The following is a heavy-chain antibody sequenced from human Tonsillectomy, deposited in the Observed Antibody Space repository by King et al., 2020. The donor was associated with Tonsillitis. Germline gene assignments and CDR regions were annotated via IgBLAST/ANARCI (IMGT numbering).Heavy chain of an antibody. CDR1: GFTFSSYG. J-gene: IGHJ6*02. Sequence: VQLVESGGGVVQPGRSLRLSCAASGFTFSSYGMHWVRQAPGKGLEWVAVISYDGSNKYHADSVKGRFTISRDNSKNTLYLQMNSLRAEDTAVYYCAKVPRDRRSHHYYGMEVWGQGTTVTVSS. V-gene: IGHV3-30*18. CDR3: AKVPRDRRSHHYYGMEV. CDR2: ISYDGSNK.